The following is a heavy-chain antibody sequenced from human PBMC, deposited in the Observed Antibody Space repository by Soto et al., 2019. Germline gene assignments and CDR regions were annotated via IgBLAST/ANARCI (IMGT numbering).Heavy chain of an antibody. V-gene: IGHV4-30-4*01. CDR2: IYYSGST. Sequence: QVQLQESGPGLVKPSQTLSLTCTVSGGSISSGDYYWSWIRQPPGKGLEWIGYIYYSGSTYYNPSLKSRVTISVDTSKNQSSLKLSSVTAADTAVYYCASGRVVVAGEDGMDVWGHGTTVTVSS. CDR3: ASGRVVVAGEDGMDV. J-gene: IGHJ6*02. CDR1: GGSISSGDYY. D-gene: IGHD2-15*01.